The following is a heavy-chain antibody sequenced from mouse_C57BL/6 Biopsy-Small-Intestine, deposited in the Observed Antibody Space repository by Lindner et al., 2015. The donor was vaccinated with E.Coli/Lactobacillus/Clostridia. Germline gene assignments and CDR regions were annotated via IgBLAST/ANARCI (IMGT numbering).Heavy chain of an antibody. CDR3: ARDGDGYHEGVYFDY. V-gene: IGHV1-66*01. CDR2: IFPVSGHT. D-gene: IGHD2-3*01. CDR1: GYSFTNYY. J-gene: IGHJ2*01. Sequence: VQLQESGPELVKPGPSVKISCRASGYSFTNYYIHWVKQRPGQGLEWIGWIFPVSGHTKYSEKFKGKATVTADTSSSTAYMQLSSLTSEDSAVYYCARDGDGYHEGVYFDYWGQGTTLTVPS.